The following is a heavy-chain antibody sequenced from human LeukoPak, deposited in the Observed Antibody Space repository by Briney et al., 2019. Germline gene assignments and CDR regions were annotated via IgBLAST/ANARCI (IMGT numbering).Heavy chain of an antibody. J-gene: IGHJ3*02. CDR2: ISYDGSNK. D-gene: IGHD2-15*01. CDR3: AKDKYSTPNAFDI. Sequence: PGGSLRLSCAASGFTFSSYAMSWVRQAPGKGLEWVAVISYDGSNKYYADSVKGRFTISRDNSKNTLYLQMNSLRAEDTAVYYCAKDKYSTPNAFDIWGQGTMVTVSS. V-gene: IGHV3-30*18. CDR1: GFTFSSYA.